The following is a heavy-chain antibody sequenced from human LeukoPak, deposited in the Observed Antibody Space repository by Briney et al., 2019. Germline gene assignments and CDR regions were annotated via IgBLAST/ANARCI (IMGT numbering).Heavy chain of an antibody. J-gene: IGHJ5*02. CDR3: TRGDDYGSNTRLPKFNWFDP. CDR2: IRHDGNLI. Sequence: GGSLRLSCVASGFSFKTDGMHWVRQAPGKGLEWVAFIRHDGNLIYYAESAKGRFTISRDNSKNTLYLQMNSLRTDDTAVYYCTRGDDYGSNTRLPKFNWFDPWGQGSLVTVSS. CDR1: GFSFKTDG. D-gene: IGHD4/OR15-4a*01. V-gene: IGHV3-30*02.